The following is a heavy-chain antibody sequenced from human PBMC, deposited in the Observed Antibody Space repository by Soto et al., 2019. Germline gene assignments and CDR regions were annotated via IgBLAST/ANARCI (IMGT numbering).Heavy chain of an antibody. V-gene: IGHV1-2*02. D-gene: IGHD6-6*01. CDR3: AREWRTSYSSSSVYYYYYGMDV. J-gene: IGHJ6*02. Sequence: QVQLVQSGAEVKKPGASVKVSCKASGYTFTGYYMHWVRQAPGQGLEWMGWINPNSGGTNYAQKFQGRVNMTRDTSISTAYMELSRLRSDDTAVYYCAREWRTSYSSSSVYYYYYGMDVWGQGTTVTVSS. CDR1: GYTFTGYY. CDR2: INPNSGGT.